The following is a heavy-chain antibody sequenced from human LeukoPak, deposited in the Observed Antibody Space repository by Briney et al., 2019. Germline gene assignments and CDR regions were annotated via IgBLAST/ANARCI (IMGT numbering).Heavy chain of an antibody. CDR1: GGSFSGYY. J-gene: IGHJ4*02. CDR2: INHSGST. CDR3: ARVSPQLRYFDWTGGR. V-gene: IGHV4-34*01. Sequence: KSSETLSLTCAVYGGSFSGYYWSWIRQPPGKGLEWIGEINHSGSTNYNPSLKSRVTISVDTSKNQFSLKLSSVTAADTAVYYCARVSPQLRYFDWTGGRWGQGTLVTVSS. D-gene: IGHD3-9*01.